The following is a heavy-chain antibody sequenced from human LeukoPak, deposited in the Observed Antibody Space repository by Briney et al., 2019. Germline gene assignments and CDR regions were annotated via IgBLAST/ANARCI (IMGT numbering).Heavy chain of an antibody. CDR2: IIPIFGTA. Sequence: EASVKVSCKASGGTFSSYAISWVRQAPGQGLEWMGGIIPIFGTANYAQKFQGRVTITADESTSTAYMELSSLRSEDTAVYYCARDGYGSGSFYYYGMDVWGQGTTVTVSS. V-gene: IGHV1-69*13. J-gene: IGHJ6*02. CDR3: ARDGYGSGSFYYYGMDV. CDR1: GGTFSSYA. D-gene: IGHD3-10*01.